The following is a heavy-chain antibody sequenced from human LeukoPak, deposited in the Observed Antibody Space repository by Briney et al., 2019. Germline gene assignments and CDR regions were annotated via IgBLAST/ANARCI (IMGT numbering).Heavy chain of an antibody. D-gene: IGHD2-2*01. CDR2: ISYDGSNK. CDR1: GFTFNTYA. V-gene: IGHV3-30*04. J-gene: IGHJ4*02. Sequence: TGGSLRLSCAGSGFTFNTYAMSWVRQAPGKGLEWVAVISYDGSNKYYADSVKGRFTISRDNSKNTLYLQMNSLRAEDTAVYYCARDQLLMYYFDYWGQGTLVTVSS. CDR3: ARDQLLMYYFDY.